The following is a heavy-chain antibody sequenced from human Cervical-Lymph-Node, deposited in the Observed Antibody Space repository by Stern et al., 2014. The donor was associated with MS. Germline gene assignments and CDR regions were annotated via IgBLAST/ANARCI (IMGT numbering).Heavy chain of an antibody. CDR2: IIPIFDTP. CDR1: GGTFSTFS. Sequence: QVQLVESGAEVKKPGSSVKVSCKASGGTFSTFSINWVRQVPGQSLEWMGGIIPIFDTPNFAPKFQGRVTITQDSSTSTVYMALNSLRFDDTAVYYCVLPSTVTTAAFDVWGRGTMVTVSS. CDR3: VLPSTVTTAAFDV. V-gene: IGHV1-69*06. D-gene: IGHD4-11*01. J-gene: IGHJ3*01.